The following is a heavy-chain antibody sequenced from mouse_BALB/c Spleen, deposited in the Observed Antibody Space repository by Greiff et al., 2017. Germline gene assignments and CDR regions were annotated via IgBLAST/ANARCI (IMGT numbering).Heavy chain of an antibody. J-gene: IGHJ1*01. CDR1: GYSFTGYN. CDR2: IDPYYGGT. D-gene: IGHD1-1*01. CDR3: ARRRTYYGSSYWYFDV. V-gene: IGHV1-39*01. Sequence: EVQRVESGPELEKPGASVKISCKASGYSFTGYNMNWVKQSNGKSLEWIGNIDPYYGGTSYNQKFKGKATLTVDKSSSTAYMQLKSLTSEDSAVYYCARRRTYYGSSYWYFDVWGAGTTVTVSS.